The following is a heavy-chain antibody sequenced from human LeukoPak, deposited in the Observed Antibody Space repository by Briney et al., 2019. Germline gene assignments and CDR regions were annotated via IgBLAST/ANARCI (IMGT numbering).Heavy chain of an antibody. J-gene: IGHJ6*02. CDR2: IYHSGST. Sequence: PSQTLSLTCTVSGGSISSGGYYWSWIRQPPGKGLEWIGYIYHSGSTYYNPSLKSRVTISVDRSKNQFSLKLSSVTAADTAVYYCARVHYYYGMDVWGQGTTVTVSS. CDR3: ARVHYYYGMDV. V-gene: IGHV4-30-2*01. CDR1: GGSISSGGYY.